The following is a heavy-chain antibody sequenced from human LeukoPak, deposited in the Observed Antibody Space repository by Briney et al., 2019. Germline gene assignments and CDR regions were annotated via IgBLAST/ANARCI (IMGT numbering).Heavy chain of an antibody. CDR3: ARGYYGSGSFFDY. CDR1: GGSVRSGSYY. D-gene: IGHD3-10*01. V-gene: IGHV4-61*01. J-gene: IGHJ4*02. CDR2: IYYSGST. Sequence: SETLSLTCTVSGGSVRSGSYYWSWIRQPPGRGLEWIGYIYYSGSTNYNPSLRSRVTISVDTSKNQFSLKLSSVTAADTAVYYCARGYYGSGSFFDYWGQGTLVTVSS.